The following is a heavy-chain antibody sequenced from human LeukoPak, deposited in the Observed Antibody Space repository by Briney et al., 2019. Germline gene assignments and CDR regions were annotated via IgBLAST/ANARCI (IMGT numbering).Heavy chain of an antibody. CDR1: GYTFTSYY. CDR2: INPNSGGT. D-gene: IGHD5-18*01. V-gene: IGHV1-2*02. Sequence: ASVTVSCKASGYTFTSYYMHWVRQAPGQGLEYMGWINPNSGGTDYAQKSQGRVTMTRDSSISTAYMELSRLRSDDTAVYYCARVLPGDGYSYGYWGQGTLVTVSS. CDR3: ARVLPGDGYSYGY. J-gene: IGHJ4*02.